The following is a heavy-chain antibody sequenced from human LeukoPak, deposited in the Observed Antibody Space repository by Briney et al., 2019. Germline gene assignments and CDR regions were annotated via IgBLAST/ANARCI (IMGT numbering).Heavy chain of an antibody. Sequence: SETLSLTCAVYGGSFSGYYWSWIRQPPGKGLEWIGEINHSRSTNYNPSLKSRVSISVDSSKNQFSLKLSSVTAADTAVYYCARGSDTAAGLYWGQGTLVTVSS. D-gene: IGHD6-13*01. J-gene: IGHJ4*02. CDR2: INHSRST. CDR3: ARGSDTAAGLY. V-gene: IGHV4-34*01. CDR1: GGSFSGYY.